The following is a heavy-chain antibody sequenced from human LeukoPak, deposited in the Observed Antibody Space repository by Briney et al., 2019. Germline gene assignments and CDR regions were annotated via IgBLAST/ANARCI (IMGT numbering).Heavy chain of an antibody. V-gene: IGHV6-1*01. J-gene: IGHJ3*01. Sequence: SQTLSLTCDISGDTVSSNSAAWNWIRQSPSRGLEWLGRTYYRSKWYYDYAVSVKSRIPISPDTSKNQFPLQLNSVTADDTAVYYCARGFALDFWGQGTMVTVSS. CDR1: GDTVSSNSAA. CDR3: ARGFALDF. CDR2: TYYRSKWYY.